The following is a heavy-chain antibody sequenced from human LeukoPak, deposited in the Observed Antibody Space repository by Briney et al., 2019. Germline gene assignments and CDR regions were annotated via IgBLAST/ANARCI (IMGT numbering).Heavy chain of an antibody. D-gene: IGHD3-16*01. CDR1: GGSISSSSYY. V-gene: IGHV4-39*01. J-gene: IGHJ4*02. CDR2: IYYSGST. CDR3: ARRGGAMEQLDY. Sequence: SETLSLTCTVSGGSISSSSYYWGWIRQPPGKGLEWIGSIYYSGSTYYNPSLKSRVTISVDTSKNQFSLKLSSVTAADTAVYYCARRGGAMEQLDYWGQGTLVTVSS.